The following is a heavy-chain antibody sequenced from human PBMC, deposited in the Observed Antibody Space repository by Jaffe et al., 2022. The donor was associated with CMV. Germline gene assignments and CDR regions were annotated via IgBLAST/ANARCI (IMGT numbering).Heavy chain of an antibody. Sequence: QLQLQESGPGLVKPSETLSLTCTVSGGSISSSSYYWGWIRQPPGKGLEWIGSIYYSGSTYYNPSLKSRVTISVDTSKNQFSLKLSSVTAADTAVYYCASTLIAGGSCWLDLCWFDPWGQGTLVTVSS. D-gene: IGHD2-15*01. CDR3: ASTLIAGGSCWLDLCWFDP. V-gene: IGHV4-39*01. CDR2: IYYSGST. CDR1: GGSISSSSYY. J-gene: IGHJ5*02.